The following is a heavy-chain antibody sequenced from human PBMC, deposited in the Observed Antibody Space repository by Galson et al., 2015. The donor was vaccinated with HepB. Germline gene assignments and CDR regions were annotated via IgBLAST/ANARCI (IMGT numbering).Heavy chain of an antibody. Sequence: SLRLSCAASGSTFSTYSMNWVGQAPGKGLEWVSYISSSSDTMYYAASVKGRFTISRDNAKNSLFLQMNSLRDDDAAVYYCARGGLLWTAPGTRLGYWGQGTLVTVSS. V-gene: IGHV3-48*02. J-gene: IGHJ4*02. CDR1: GSTFSTYS. CDR2: ISSSSDTM. CDR3: ARGGLLWTAPGTRLGY. D-gene: IGHD6-13*01.